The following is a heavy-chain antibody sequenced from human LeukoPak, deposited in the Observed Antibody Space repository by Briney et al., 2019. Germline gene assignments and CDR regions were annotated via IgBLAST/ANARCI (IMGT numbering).Heavy chain of an antibody. V-gene: IGHV4-39*01. J-gene: IGHJ3*02. CDR3: AKQEWLDDAFDI. D-gene: IGHD6-19*01. Sequence: WVRQAPGKGLEWIGSLYYAGSTYYNPSLEGRVIISVDTSKNQFSLRLSSVTAADTAVYYCAKQEWLDDAFDIWGQGTMVTVSS. CDR2: LYYAGST.